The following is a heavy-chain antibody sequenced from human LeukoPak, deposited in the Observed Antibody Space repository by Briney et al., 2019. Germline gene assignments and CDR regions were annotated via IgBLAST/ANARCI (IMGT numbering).Heavy chain of an antibody. V-gene: IGHV3-48*03. D-gene: IGHD3-10*02. J-gene: IGHJ6*04. CDR3: AELGITMIGGV. CDR1: GFTFSSYE. Sequence: GGSLRLSCAASGFTFSSYEMNWVRQAPGKGLEWVSYISSSGSTIYYADSVKGRFAISRDNAKNSLYLQMNSLRAEDTAVYYCAELGITMIGGVWGKGTTVTIPS. CDR2: ISSSGSTI.